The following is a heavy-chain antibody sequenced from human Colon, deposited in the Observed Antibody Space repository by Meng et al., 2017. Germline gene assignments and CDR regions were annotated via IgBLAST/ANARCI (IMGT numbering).Heavy chain of an antibody. D-gene: IGHD1-26*01. CDR3: ARVRRSGDDFDY. CDR2: IYYSGST. J-gene: IGHJ4*02. Sequence: QVQLQESGQGLVKPSQTLSLTCTVSGGSISTGGYYWSWIRQLPGKGLEWIGYIYYSGSTYYNPSLRSLVSISVDTSKNQFSLRLTSVTAADTAVYYCARVRRSGDDFDYWGQGTLVTVSS. V-gene: IGHV4-31*01. CDR1: GGSISTGGYY.